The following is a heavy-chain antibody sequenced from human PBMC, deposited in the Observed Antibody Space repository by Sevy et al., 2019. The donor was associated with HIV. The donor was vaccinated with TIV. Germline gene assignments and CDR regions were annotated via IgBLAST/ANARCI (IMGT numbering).Heavy chain of an antibody. CDR2: IYSGGST. D-gene: IGHD3-22*01. Sequence: GGSLRLSCAASGFTVSSNYMSWVRQAPGKGLEWVSVIYSGGSTYYADSVKGRFTISRDNSKNTLYLQMNSLRAEDTAVYYCARLYYYYDSSGYATDYWGQGTLVTVSS. CDR3: ARLYYYYDSSGYATDY. J-gene: IGHJ4*02. CDR1: GFTVSSNY. V-gene: IGHV3-53*01.